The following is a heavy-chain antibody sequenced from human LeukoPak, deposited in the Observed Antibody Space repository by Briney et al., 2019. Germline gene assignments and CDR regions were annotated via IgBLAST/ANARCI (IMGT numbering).Heavy chain of an antibody. CDR3: ARAKAETSGSIDY. J-gene: IGHJ4*02. CDR2: IKQYGSEK. V-gene: IGHV3-7*01. D-gene: IGHD3-22*01. CDR1: GFTVSNYW. Sequence: PGGSLRLSCVASGFTVSNYWMIWVRQAPGKGLEWVANIKQYGSEKYYVDSVKGRFTISRDNTKNSLYVQMNSLRAEDTAVYYCARAKAETSGSIDYWGQGALVTVSS.